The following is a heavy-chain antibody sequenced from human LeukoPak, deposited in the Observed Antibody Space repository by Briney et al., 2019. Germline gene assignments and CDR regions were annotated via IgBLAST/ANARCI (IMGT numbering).Heavy chain of an antibody. CDR1: GGSISSGDYY. CDR2: IYYSGST. D-gene: IGHD6-19*01. Sequence: SQTLSLTCTVSGGSISSGDYYWSCIRQPPGKGLEGIGYIYYSGSTYYNPSLKSRVTISVDTSKNQFSLKLSSVTAADTAVYYCARVVAVAGTSYYYYYGMDVWGQGTTVTVSS. CDR3: ARVVAVAGTSYYYYYGMDV. J-gene: IGHJ6*02. V-gene: IGHV4-30-4*01.